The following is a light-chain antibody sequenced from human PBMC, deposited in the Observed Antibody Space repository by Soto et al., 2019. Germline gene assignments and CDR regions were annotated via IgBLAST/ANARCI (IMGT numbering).Light chain of an antibody. Sequence: QSVLTQPPLVSAAPGQKVTISCSGSISNIGSNYVSWYQQLPGTAPKLLIYESAKRPSGIPDRFSGSKSGTSATLGITGLRTGDEADYYCGAWDGGLKIWVFGGGTKLTVL. CDR2: ESA. V-gene: IGLV1-51*02. CDR1: ISNIGSNY. J-gene: IGLJ3*02. CDR3: GAWDGGLKIWV.